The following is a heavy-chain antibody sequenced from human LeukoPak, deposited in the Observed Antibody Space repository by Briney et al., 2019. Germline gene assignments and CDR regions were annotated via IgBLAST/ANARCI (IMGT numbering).Heavy chain of an antibody. V-gene: IGHV4-39*01. J-gene: IGHJ3*02. D-gene: IGHD5-12*01. CDR2: IYYSQST. Sequence: SETLSLTCTVSGGSISGSSYYWGWIRQPPGKGLEWIGSIYYSQSTYYNPSLKSRVTISVDASKNQFSLKLSSVTAADTAVYYCARPVNSGYDAFNIWGQGTMVTVSS. CDR1: GGSISGSSYY. CDR3: ARPVNSGYDAFNI.